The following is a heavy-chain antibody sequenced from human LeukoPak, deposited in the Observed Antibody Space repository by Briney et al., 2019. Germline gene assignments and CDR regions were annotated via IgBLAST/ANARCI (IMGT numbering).Heavy chain of an antibody. CDR1: GGSISSSSYY. D-gene: IGHD5-24*01. V-gene: IGHV4-39*01. CDR3: ASGRRDGYSF. J-gene: IGHJ4*02. CDR2: IYYSGST. Sequence: KPSETLSLTCTASGGSISSSSYYWGWIRQPPGKGLEWIGSIYYSGSTYYNPSLKSRVTISVDTSKNQFSLKLSSVTAADTAVYYCASGRRDGYSFWGQGTLVTVSS.